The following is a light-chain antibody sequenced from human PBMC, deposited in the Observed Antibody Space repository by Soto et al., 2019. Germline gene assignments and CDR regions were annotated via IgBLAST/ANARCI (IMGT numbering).Light chain of an antibody. J-gene: IGKJ4*01. CDR3: QHRSTWPRT. Sequence: EIIFRQSPATLSLSPAEGATLSCRASQSVTSSLVWYQQKPGQAPRLLIYDASNRATGIPARFSGSGSGTDFTLPIPSLEPEASAVYSCQHRSTWPRTFGGGPKVDI. CDR1: QSVTSS. V-gene: IGKV3-11*01. CDR2: DAS.